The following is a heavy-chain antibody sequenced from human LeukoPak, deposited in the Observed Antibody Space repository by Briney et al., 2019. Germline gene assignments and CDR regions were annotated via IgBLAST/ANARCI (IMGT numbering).Heavy chain of an antibody. D-gene: IGHD3-10*01. CDR2: ISFSVNTK. Sequence: GGSLRLSCAASGFTFSDYSMNWVRQAPGKGLEWVPYISFSVNTKYYGDSVKGRFTISRDNAKNSLYLHMDSLRAEDTAVYYCARHDKGGSGSALILWGQGTLVTVSS. CDR1: GFTFSDYS. V-gene: IGHV3-48*04. J-gene: IGHJ4*02. CDR3: ARHDKGGSGSALIL.